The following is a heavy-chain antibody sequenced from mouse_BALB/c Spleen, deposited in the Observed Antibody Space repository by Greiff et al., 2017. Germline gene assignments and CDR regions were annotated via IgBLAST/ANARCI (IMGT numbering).Heavy chain of an antibody. D-gene: IGHD1-1*01. V-gene: IGHV1S81*02. Sequence: QVQLQQSGAELVKPGASVKLSCKASGYTFTSYYMYWVKQRPGQGLEWIGEINPSNGGTNFNEKFKSKATLTVDKSSSTAYMQLSSLTSEDSAVYYCTSYGSSPPWFAYWGQGTLVTVSA. J-gene: IGHJ3*01. CDR2: INPSNGGT. CDR3: TSYGSSPPWFAY. CDR1: GYTFTSYY.